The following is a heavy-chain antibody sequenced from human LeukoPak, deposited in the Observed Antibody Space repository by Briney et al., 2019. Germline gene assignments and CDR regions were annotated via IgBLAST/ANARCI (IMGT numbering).Heavy chain of an antibody. Sequence: GGSLRLSCAASGFTFSSDWMHWVRHAPGKGLVWVSRINSDGSTTSYAASVKGRFTISRDTAKNTLYLQMNSLRAEDTAVYYCARGHHYYDSSAYYYWGQGTLVTVSS. V-gene: IGHV3-74*01. CDR2: INSDGSTT. CDR1: GFTFSSDW. J-gene: IGHJ4*02. D-gene: IGHD3-22*01. CDR3: ARGHHYYDSSAYYY.